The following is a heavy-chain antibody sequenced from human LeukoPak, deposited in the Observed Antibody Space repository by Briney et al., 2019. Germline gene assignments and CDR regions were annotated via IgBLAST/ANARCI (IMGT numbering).Heavy chain of an antibody. J-gene: IGHJ4*02. Sequence: GSLRLSCAASGFTFSSYSMNWVRQAPGKGLEWVSSISSSSSYIYYADSVKGRFTISRDNAKNSLYLQMNSLRAEDTAVYYCARGKYDSSGYPLLGFDYWGQGTLVTVSS. D-gene: IGHD3-22*01. CDR1: GFTFSSYS. V-gene: IGHV3-21*01. CDR3: ARGKYDSSGYPLLGFDY. CDR2: ISSSSSYI.